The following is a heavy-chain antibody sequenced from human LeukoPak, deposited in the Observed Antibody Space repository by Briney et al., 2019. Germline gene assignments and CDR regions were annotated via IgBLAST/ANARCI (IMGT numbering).Heavy chain of an antibody. D-gene: IGHD2-21*01. CDR2: INPNSGGT. CDR3: ARVAKKEDWFDP. Sequence: ASVKVSCKASGYTFTGYYMHWVRQAPGQGLEWMGRINPNSGGTNYAQKFQGRVTMTRDTSISTAYMEPSRLRSDDTAVYYCARVAKKEDWFDPWGQGTLVTASS. V-gene: IGHV1-2*06. CDR1: GYTFTGYY. J-gene: IGHJ5*02.